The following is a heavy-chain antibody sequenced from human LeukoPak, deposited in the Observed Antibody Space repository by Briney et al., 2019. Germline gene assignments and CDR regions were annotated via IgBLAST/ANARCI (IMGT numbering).Heavy chain of an antibody. CDR1: GFTHPNFA. CDR3: AKGETEGGGLAHAY. J-gene: IGHJ4*02. D-gene: IGHD2-15*01. Sequence: GGSLRLSCAASGFTHPNFAMSWVPQAPGKGLEWVSAISGRGGSTYYADALKGRFTISRDNSKKTLYLQMNSLSAEDTAEYYCAKGETEGGGLAHAYWGQGTLVTVSS. V-gene: IGHV3-23*01. CDR2: ISGRGGST.